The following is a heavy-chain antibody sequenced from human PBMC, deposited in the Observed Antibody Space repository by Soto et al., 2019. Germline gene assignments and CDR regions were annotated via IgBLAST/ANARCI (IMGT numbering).Heavy chain of an antibody. D-gene: IGHD6-13*01. CDR1: GGTFSSYA. CDR2: IIPIFGTA. J-gene: IGHJ6*02. V-gene: IGHV1-69*13. Sequence: SVKVSCKASGGTFSSYAISWVRQAPGQGREWMGGIIPIFGTANYAQKFQGRVTITADESTSTAYMELSSLRSEDTAVYYCARVRFVAAAGNYYYGMDVWGQGTTVTVSS. CDR3: ARVRFVAAAGNYYYGMDV.